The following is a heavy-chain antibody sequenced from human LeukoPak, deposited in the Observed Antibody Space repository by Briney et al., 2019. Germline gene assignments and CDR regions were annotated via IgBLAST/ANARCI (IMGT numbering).Heavy chain of an antibody. V-gene: IGHV3-30*03. CDR3: AGLVRGY. J-gene: IGHJ4*02. D-gene: IGHD6-6*01. CDR2: ISYDGSNK. Sequence: PGGSLRLSCAASGFTFSSYGMHWVRQAPGKGLEWVAVISYDGSNKYYADSVKGRFTISRDNSKNTLYLQMNSLRAEDTAVYYCAGLVRGYWGQGTLVTVSS. CDR1: GFTFSSYG.